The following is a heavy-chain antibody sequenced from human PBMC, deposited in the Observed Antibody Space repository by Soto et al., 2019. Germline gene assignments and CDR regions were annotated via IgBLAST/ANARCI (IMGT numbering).Heavy chain of an antibody. V-gene: IGHV4-39*01. CDR2: VYYSGGA. Sequence: LSLTCTVSGVSIHNSHSFWGCIRQPPGKGLEFIGTVYYSGGAHYNSSLRSXVTISVDTANNQVSLRMRSLTAADTAVYYCGRVVEGATXXXDLDSWGQGTLVTVSS. J-gene: IGHJ5*01. CDR1: GVSIHNSHSF. D-gene: IGHD2-21*01. CDR3: GRVVEGATXXXDLDS.